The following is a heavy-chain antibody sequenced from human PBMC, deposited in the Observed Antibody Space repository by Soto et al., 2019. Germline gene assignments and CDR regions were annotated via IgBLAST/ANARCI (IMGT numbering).Heavy chain of an antibody. V-gene: IGHV1-18*01. J-gene: IGHJ3*02. CDR3: ARDGDIVLVPAAKQDAFAI. D-gene: IGHD2-2*01. CDR1: GYTFTSYG. CDR2: ISAYNGNT. Sequence: ASVKVSCKASGYTFTSYGISWVRQAPGQGLEWMGWISAYNGNTNYAQKLQGRVTMTTDTSTSTAYMELRSLRSDDTAVYYCARDGDIVLVPAAKQDAFAIWGQGTMVTVSS.